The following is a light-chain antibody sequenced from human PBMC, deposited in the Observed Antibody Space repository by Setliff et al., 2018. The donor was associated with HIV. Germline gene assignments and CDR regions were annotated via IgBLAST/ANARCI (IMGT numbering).Light chain of an antibody. V-gene: IGLV1-44*01. Sequence: VLTQPPSASGTPGQRVTISCSGSSSNIGSNTVNWFQQPPGTAPKLLIYSNDQRPSGVPDRFSGSKSGTSASLAISGLQSEDEADYYCAAWDDSLNGFYVFGTGTKVTVL. CDR1: SSNIGSNT. J-gene: IGLJ1*01. CDR3: AAWDDSLNGFYV. CDR2: SND.